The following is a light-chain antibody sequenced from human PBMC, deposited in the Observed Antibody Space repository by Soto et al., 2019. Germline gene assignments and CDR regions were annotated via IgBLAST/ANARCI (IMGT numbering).Light chain of an antibody. V-gene: IGKV3-20*01. CDR1: QSVNSDY. CDR2: IAS. Sequence: EIVLTQSPGTLSLFPGERATLSCRATQSVNSDYLAWYQQKPGQAPRLLIYIASRRATGIPGRFSGSGSGTDFSLTISRLEPEDFAVYYCQQYGTSPWTFGQGTKVEIK. J-gene: IGKJ1*01. CDR3: QQYGTSPWT.